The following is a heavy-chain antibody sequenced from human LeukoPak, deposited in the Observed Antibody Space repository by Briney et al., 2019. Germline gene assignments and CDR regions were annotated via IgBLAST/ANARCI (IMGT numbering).Heavy chain of an antibody. D-gene: IGHD5-12*01. Sequence: PSETLSLTCTVSGGSISSYYWSWIRQPPGKGLEWIGYIYYSGSTNYNPSLKSRVTISVDTSKNQFSLKLSSVTAADTAVYYCASCSGYGPHFDYWGKGTLVTVSS. J-gene: IGHJ4*02. CDR1: GGSISSYY. V-gene: IGHV4-59*01. CDR3: ASCSGYGPHFDY. CDR2: IYYSGST.